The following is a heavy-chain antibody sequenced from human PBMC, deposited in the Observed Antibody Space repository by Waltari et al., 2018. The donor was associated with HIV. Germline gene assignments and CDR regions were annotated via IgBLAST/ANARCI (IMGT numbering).Heavy chain of an antibody. D-gene: IGHD5-12*01. J-gene: IGHJ4*02. CDR1: GGSISGYY. CDR2: IDYSGST. Sequence: QVQLQESGPGLVKPSETLSLPCTVPGGSISGYYWSWIRQPPGKGLEWIGYIDYSGSTNYNPALKRRVTISVDTSKNQFSLKLSSVTAADTAVYYCARDRFPDGYKDYWGQGTLVTVSA. V-gene: IGHV4-59*01. CDR3: ARDRFPDGYKDY.